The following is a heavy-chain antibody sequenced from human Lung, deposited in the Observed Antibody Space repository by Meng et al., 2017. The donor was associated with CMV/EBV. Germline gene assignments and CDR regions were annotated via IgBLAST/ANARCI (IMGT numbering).Heavy chain of an antibody. D-gene: IGHD6-19*01. CDR3: ARVSGIAVAGTLGFGYYYYGMDV. J-gene: IGHJ6*02. CDR2: IKQDGSEK. CDR1: GFTFSSYW. Sequence: GEXXKISCAASGFTFSSYWMSWVRQAPGKGLEWVANIKQDGSEKYYVDSVKGRFTISRDNAKNSLYLQMNSLRAEDTAVYYCARVSGIAVAGTLGFGYYYYGMDVWGQGNXV. V-gene: IGHV3-7*01.